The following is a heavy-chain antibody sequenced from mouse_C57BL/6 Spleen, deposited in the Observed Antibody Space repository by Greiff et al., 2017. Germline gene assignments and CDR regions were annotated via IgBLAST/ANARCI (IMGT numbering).Heavy chain of an antibody. CDR3: ARSRIYDGYHGGYFDV. D-gene: IGHD2-3*01. CDR2: IDPSDSET. CDR1: GYTFTSYW. J-gene: IGHJ1*03. Sequence: VQVVESGAELVRPGSSVKLSCKASGYTFTSYWMHWVKQRPIQGLEWIGNIDPSDSETHYNQKFKDKATLTVDKSSSTAYMQLSSLTSEDSAVYYCARSRIYDGYHGGYFDVWGTGTTVTVSS. V-gene: IGHV1-52*01.